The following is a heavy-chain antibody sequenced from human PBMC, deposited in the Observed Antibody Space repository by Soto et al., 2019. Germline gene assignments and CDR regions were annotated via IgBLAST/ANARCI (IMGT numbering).Heavy chain of an antibody. CDR3: AKDLYRNQWLVRFLVDY. CDR1: GFTFSSYA. CDR2: ISGSGGST. Sequence: GGSLRLSCAASGFTFSSYAMSWVRQAPGKGLEWVSAISGSGGSTYYADSVKGRFTISRDNSKNTLYLQMNSLRAEDTAVYYCAKDLYRNQWLVRFLVDYWGQGTLVTVSS. J-gene: IGHJ4*02. D-gene: IGHD6-19*01. V-gene: IGHV3-23*01.